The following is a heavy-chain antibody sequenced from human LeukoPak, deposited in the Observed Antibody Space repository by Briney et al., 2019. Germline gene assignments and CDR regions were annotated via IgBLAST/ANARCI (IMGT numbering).Heavy chain of an antibody. D-gene: IGHD6-19*01. Sequence: PGGSLRLSCAASGFTFSSYGMHWVRQAPGKGLEWVAFIRYDGSNKYYADSVKGRSTISRDNSKNTLYLQMNSLRAEDTAVYYCAKDPGIAVAGYFDYWGQGTLVTVSS. V-gene: IGHV3-30*02. CDR1: GFTFSSYG. CDR2: IRYDGSNK. J-gene: IGHJ4*02. CDR3: AKDPGIAVAGYFDY.